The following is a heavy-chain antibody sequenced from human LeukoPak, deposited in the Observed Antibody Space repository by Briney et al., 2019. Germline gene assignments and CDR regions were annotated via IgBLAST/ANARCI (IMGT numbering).Heavy chain of an antibody. Sequence: GGSLRLSCAASGFTVSAKYMSWVRQGPGKGLDGMSSIYSDGGTNYADSVKGRFTISRDNSKNTLYLQMNSLRPEDTAVYYCARDGGFGGPGGDNWFDSWGQGALVTVSS. CDR1: GFTVSAKY. D-gene: IGHD3-16*01. V-gene: IGHV3-66*02. J-gene: IGHJ5*01. CDR3: ARDGGFGGPGGDNWFDS. CDR2: IYSDGGT.